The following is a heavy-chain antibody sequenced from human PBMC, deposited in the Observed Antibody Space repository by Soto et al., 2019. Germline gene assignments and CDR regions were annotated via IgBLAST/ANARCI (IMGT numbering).Heavy chain of an antibody. CDR2: ISYDGSNK. CDR3: AKEGDFLEWLLPPPPLDY. D-gene: IGHD3-3*01. CDR1: GFTFSSYG. V-gene: IGHV3-30*18. J-gene: IGHJ4*02. Sequence: GGSLRLSCAASGFTFSSYGMHWVRQAPGKGLEWVAVISYDGSNKYYADSVKGRFTISRDNSKNTLYLQMNSLRAEDTAVYYCAKEGDFLEWLLPPPPLDYWGQGTLVTVSS.